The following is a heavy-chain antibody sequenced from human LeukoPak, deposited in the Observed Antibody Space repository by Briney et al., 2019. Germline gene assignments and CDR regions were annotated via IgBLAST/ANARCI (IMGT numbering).Heavy chain of an antibody. V-gene: IGHV3-30-3*01. Sequence: GRSLRLSCAASGFTFSSYAMHWVRQAPGKGLEWVAVISYDGSNKYYADSVKGRFTISRDNSKNTLCLQMNSLRAEDTAVYYCVISGQGKWGQGTLVTVSS. CDR2: ISYDGSNK. D-gene: IGHD3-10*01. CDR1: GFTFSSYA. J-gene: IGHJ4*02. CDR3: VISGQGK.